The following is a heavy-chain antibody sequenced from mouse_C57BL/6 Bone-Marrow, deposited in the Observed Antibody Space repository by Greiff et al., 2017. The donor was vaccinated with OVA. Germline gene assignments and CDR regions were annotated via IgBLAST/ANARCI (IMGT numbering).Heavy chain of an antibody. Sequence: VQLQQSGPVLVKPGASVKMSCKASGYTFTDYYMNWVKQSHGKSLEWIGVINPYNGGTSYNQKFKGKATLTVDKSSSTAYMELNSLTSEDSAVYYCARGTIYYDYPWFAYWGQGTLVTVSA. J-gene: IGHJ3*01. D-gene: IGHD2-4*01. CDR3: ARGTIYYDYPWFAY. CDR1: GYTFTDYY. CDR2: INPYNGGT. V-gene: IGHV1-19*01.